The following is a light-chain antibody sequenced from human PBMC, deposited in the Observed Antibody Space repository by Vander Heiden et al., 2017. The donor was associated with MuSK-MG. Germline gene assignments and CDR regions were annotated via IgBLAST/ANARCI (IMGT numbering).Light chain of an antibody. V-gene: IGKV1-13*02. J-gene: IGKJ5*01. CDR1: QGISSA. CDR2: DAS. Sequence: GDRVTITCRASQGISSALAWYQQKPGKAPKLLIYDASSLESGVPSRFSGSGSGTDFTLTISSLQPEDFATYYCQQVNSYSITFGQGTLLEIK. CDR3: QQVNSYSIT.